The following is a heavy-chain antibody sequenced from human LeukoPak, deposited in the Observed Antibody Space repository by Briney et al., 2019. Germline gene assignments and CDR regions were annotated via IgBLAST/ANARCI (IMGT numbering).Heavy chain of an antibody. D-gene: IGHD2-2*02. CDR2: IHPPDSET. V-gene: IGHV5-51*01. CDR1: GYTYTKSW. Sequence: GESLNISCNGSGYTYTKSWIAWVRQMRGKGLELMGIIHPPDSETRYSPSFEGQVTISVDKSISTAYLQWSSLKASDTAMYYCARQGCTTTSCHTIDYWGQGTLVTVSS. CDR3: ARQGCTTTSCHTIDY. J-gene: IGHJ4*02.